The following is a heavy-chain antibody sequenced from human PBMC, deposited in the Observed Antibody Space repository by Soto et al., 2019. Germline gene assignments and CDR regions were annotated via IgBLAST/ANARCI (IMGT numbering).Heavy chain of an antibody. V-gene: IGHV3-66*01. CDR2: IYSGGST. Sequence: EVQLVESGGGLVQPGGSLRLSCAASGFTVSSNSMSWVRQAPGKGLEWVSIIYSGGSTYYADSVKGRFTISRDNSKNTLYLQMNSLRAEDTAMYYCARMVGGSRWNLNWFDPWGQGTLVTVSS. CDR3: ARMVGGSRWNLNWFDP. D-gene: IGHD6-13*01. CDR1: GFTVSSNS. J-gene: IGHJ5*02.